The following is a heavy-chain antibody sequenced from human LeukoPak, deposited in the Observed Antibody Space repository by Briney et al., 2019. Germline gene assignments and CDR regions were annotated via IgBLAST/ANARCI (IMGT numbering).Heavy chain of an antibody. Sequence: ETLSLTCGVSGDSSIGTNSYCGWIRQPPGRGLEWIGTIYYSGTSYYNPSLKSRVTISIDTSKNQFSLNMSPVTAADTAVYYCARLSGSHSYYFYMDVWGKGTTVTVSS. CDR3: ARLSGSHSYYFYMDV. CDR1: GDSSIGTNSY. CDR2: IYYSGTS. D-gene: IGHD3-10*01. V-gene: IGHV4-39*01. J-gene: IGHJ6*03.